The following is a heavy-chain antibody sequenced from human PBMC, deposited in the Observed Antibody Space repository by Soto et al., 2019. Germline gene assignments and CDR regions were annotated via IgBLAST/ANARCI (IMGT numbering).Heavy chain of an antibody. D-gene: IGHD2-2*01. J-gene: IGHJ6*02. V-gene: IGHV3-23*01. CDR1: GFSFNNYA. CDR2: IRGSGDST. CDR3: AKIGSVAPPAVSDHGMDV. Sequence: GGSLRLSCAASGFSFNNYAMSWVRQAPGRGLEWVSAIRGSGDSTYYADSVKGRFTISRDNSKYTLYLQMNSLRAEDTAVYYCAKIGSVAPPAVSDHGMDVWGQGTTVTVSS.